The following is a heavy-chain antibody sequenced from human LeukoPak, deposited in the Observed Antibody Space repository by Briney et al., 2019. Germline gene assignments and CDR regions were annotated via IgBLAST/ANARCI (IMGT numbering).Heavy chain of an antibody. Sequence: SETLSLTCTVSGGSISSYYWSWIRQTPGKGLEWIGNIFDSGDTNYNPSLQSRVTISVDTSKKQFSLKLRSVTAADTAVYYCARGSYSSSSPYYYYYYMDVWGKGTTVTVSS. J-gene: IGHJ6*03. V-gene: IGHV4-59*08. D-gene: IGHD6-6*01. CDR3: ARGSYSSSSPYYYYYYMDV. CDR2: IFDSGDT. CDR1: GGSISSYY.